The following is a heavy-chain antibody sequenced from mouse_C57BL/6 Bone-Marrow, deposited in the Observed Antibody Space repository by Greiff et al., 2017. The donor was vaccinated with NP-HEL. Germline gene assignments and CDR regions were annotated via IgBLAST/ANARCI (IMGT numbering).Heavy chain of an antibody. Sequence: QVQLQQPGAELVKPGASVKMSCKASGYTFTSYWITWVKQRPGQGLEWIGDIYPGSGSTNYNEKFKSKATLTVDTSSSTAYMQLSSLTSEDSAVYYCARKGDGYSSAWFAYWGQGTLVTVSA. D-gene: IGHD2-3*01. CDR2: IYPGSGST. CDR1: GYTFTSYW. CDR3: ARKGDGYSSAWFAY. V-gene: IGHV1-55*01. J-gene: IGHJ3*01.